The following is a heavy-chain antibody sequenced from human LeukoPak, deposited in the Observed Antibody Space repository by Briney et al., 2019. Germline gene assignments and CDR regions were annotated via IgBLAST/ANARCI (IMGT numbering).Heavy chain of an antibody. J-gene: IGHJ5*02. CDR2: INPNSGGT. CDR1: GYTFARYY. D-gene: IGHD3-10*01. V-gene: IGHV1-2*02. CDR3: ARSYGSGSLDWFDP. Sequence: ASVKVSCKASGYTFARYYMHWVRQAPGQGLEWMGWINPNSGGTNYAQKFQGRVTMTRDTSISTAYMELSRLRSDDTAVYYCARSYGSGSLDWFDPWGQGTLVTVSS.